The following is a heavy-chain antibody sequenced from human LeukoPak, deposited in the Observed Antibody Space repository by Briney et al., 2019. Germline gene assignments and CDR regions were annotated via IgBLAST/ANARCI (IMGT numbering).Heavy chain of an antibody. V-gene: IGHV4-31*03. CDR1: GGSIRSGGYY. J-gene: IGHJ5*02. Sequence: SETLSLTCTVSGGSIRSGGYYWSWIRQHPGKGLEWIGYIYYSGSTNYNPTLKSRVTISVDTSQNQFSLELRSVTAADTAVYYCARDTVLPLGWFDPWGQGTLVTVSS. CDR2: IYYSGST. CDR3: ARDTVLPLGWFDP. D-gene: IGHD4-11*01.